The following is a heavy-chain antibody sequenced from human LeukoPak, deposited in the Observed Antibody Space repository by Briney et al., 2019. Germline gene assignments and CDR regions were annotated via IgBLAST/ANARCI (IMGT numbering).Heavy chain of an antibody. CDR1: GFTFSTCA. CDR2: ISGNGDST. J-gene: IGHJ4*02. CDR3: AKDRSSSWTWTIDY. D-gene: IGHD6-13*01. V-gene: IGHV3-64*01. Sequence: PGGSLRLSCAASGFTFSTCAMHWVRQAPGKGLEYVAAISGNGDSTYYANSVKGRFTISRDNSKNTLYLQMNSLRAEDTAVYYCAKDRSSSWTWTIDYWGQGTLVTVSS.